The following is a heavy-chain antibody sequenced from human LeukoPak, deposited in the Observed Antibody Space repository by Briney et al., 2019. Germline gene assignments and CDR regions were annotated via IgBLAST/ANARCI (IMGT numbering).Heavy chain of an antibody. V-gene: IGHV3-30-3*01. J-gene: IGHJ4*02. Sequence: QPGGSLRLSCAASGLTFSSYDMHWVRQAPGKGLEWVAVISYDGSNKYYADSVKGRFTISRDNSKNTLYLQMNSLRAEDTAVYYCARGATPHYDFWSGSWGYFDYWGQGTLVTVSS. D-gene: IGHD3-3*01. CDR2: ISYDGSNK. CDR1: GLTFSSYD. CDR3: ARGATPHYDFWSGSWGYFDY.